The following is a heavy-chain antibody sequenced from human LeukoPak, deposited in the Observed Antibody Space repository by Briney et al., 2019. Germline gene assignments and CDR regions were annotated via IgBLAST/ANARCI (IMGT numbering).Heavy chain of an antibody. CDR1: GFTFSSYA. CDR2: ISYDGSNK. J-gene: IGHJ4*02. Sequence: GGSLRLSCAASGFTFSSYAMHWVRRAPGRGLEWVAVISYDGSNKFYADSVKGRFTISRDNSKTLYLQMNSLRAEDTAVYYCAKDPTGYDILTGYYYCWGQGTLVTVSS. V-gene: IGHV3-30-3*01. CDR3: AKDPTGYDILTGYYYC. D-gene: IGHD3-9*01.